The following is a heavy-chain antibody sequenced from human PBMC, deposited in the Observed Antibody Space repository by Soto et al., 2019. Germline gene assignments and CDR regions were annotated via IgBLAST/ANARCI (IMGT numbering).Heavy chain of an antibody. J-gene: IGHJ3*02. CDR1: GFTLSSYA. D-gene: IGHD6-19*01. V-gene: IGHV3-23*01. CDR3: AKDRVTVVGYDAFDI. CDR2: ISGSGGST. Sequence: PGGSLRLSCAASGFTLSSYAMSWVRRAPGKGLEWVSGISGSGGSTYYADSVKGRFTISRDNSKNTLYLQMNSLRAEDTAVYYCAKDRVTVVGYDAFDIWGQGTMVTVSS.